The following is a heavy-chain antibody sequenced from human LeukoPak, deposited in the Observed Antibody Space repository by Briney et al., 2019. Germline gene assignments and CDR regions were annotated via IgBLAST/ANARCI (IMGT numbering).Heavy chain of an antibody. CDR2: ISSSSYI. J-gene: IGHJ3*02. V-gene: IGHV3-21*01. CDR3: ARDGGWELLRPHDAFDI. CDR1: GFTFSHYS. Sequence: GGSLRLSCAASGFTFSHYSMNWVRQAPGKGLEWVSSISSSSYIYYADSVKGRFTISRDNAKNSLYLQMNSLRAEDTAVYYCARDGGWELLRPHDAFDIWGQGTMVTVSS. D-gene: IGHD1-26*01.